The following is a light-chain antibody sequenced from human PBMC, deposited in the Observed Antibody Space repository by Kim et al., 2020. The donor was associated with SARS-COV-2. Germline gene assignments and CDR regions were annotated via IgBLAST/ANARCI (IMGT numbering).Light chain of an antibody. CDR1: QSLSSW. Sequence: DIQMTQSPSTLSASVGDRVTITCRASQSLSSWLAWYQQKPGKAPKLLIYKASSLESGVPSRFSGSGSGTEFTLTISRLQPDDFATYYCQQYNGYPFTFGQGTKLEL. V-gene: IGKV1-5*03. CDR3: QQYNGYPFT. CDR2: KAS. J-gene: IGKJ2*01.